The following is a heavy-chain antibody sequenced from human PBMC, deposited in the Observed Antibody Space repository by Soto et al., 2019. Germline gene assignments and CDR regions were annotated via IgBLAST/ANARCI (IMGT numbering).Heavy chain of an antibody. Sequence: PSETLALTCTVSGGSIRSGGYYWSWVRQNPRRGLEWIGNIYYSGNTYYNPSLKSRLTISVDTSKNQFSLNLSSVTAADTAVYYCERDRLMATAGTAPHYYGLDVRGQGTTVTVCS. J-gene: IGHJ6*02. V-gene: IGHV4-31*03. D-gene: IGHD5-18*01. CDR1: GGSIRSGGYY. CDR3: ERDRLMATAGTAPHYYGLDV. CDR2: IYYSGNT.